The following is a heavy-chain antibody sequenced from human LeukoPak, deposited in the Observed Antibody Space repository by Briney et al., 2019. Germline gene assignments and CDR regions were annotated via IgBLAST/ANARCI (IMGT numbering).Heavy chain of an antibody. CDR2: ISYDGSNK. J-gene: IGHJ4*02. D-gene: IGHD3-16*01. V-gene: IGHV3-30*03. CDR1: GFTFSSYG. CDR3: ARGILGAWGVDY. Sequence: GGSLRLSCAASGFTFSSYGMHWVRQAPGKGLEWVAVISYDGSNKYYADSVKGRFTISRDNSKNTLYLQMNSLRAEDTALYYCARGILGAWGVDYWGEGTLVTVSS.